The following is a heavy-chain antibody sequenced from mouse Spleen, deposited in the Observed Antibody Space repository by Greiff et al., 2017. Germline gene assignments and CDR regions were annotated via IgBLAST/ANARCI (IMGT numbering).Heavy chain of an antibody. CDR1: GFSLTSYG. J-gene: IGHJ2*01. V-gene: IGHV2-9*02. D-gene: IGHD2-10*02. Sequence: VQLQESGPGLVAPSQSLSITCTVSGFSLTSYGVHWVRQPPGKGLEWLGVIWAGGSTNYNSDLMSRLGISKDNSKSQVFLKMNSLQTDDTAMYYCARDLGYGNYADYWGQGTTLTVSS. CDR3: ARDLGYGNYADY. CDR2: IWAGGST.